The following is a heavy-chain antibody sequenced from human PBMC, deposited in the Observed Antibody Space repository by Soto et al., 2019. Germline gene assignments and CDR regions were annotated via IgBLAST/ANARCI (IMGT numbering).Heavy chain of an antibody. Sequence: EVQLVESGGGLVQPGGSLRLSCAASGFTFSGYWMHWVRQAPGEGLVWVSRINSDGSATTYAASVRGRFTISRDNAKNTLYLQMNSLRAEDTAVYYCARGPEPYLYFFDYWGQGNLVTVSS. CDR2: INSDGSAT. J-gene: IGHJ4*02. CDR3: ARGPEPYLYFFDY. V-gene: IGHV3-74*01. CDR1: GFTFSGYW.